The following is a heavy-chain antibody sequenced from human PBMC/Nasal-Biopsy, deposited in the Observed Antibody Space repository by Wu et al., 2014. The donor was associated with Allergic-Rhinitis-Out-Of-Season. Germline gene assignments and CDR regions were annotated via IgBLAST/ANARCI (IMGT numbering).Heavy chain of an antibody. CDR1: GFTFSSYS. V-gene: IGHV3-21*04. Sequence: GSLRLSCAASGFTFSSYSMTGRAQEGLEWVSSITSSSTFIYYADSVKGRFTISRDNAKNSLYLQLNSLRVEDTALYYCARVGHDCGPECYQVDYWGQGTLVTVSS. CDR3: ARVGHDCGPECYQVDY. D-gene: IGHD2-21*01. J-gene: IGHJ4*02. CDR2: ITSSSTFI.